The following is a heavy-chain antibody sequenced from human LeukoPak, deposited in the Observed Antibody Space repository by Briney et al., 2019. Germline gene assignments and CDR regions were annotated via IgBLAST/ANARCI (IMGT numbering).Heavy chain of an antibody. V-gene: IGHV3-30*01. CDR3: ARDRSLSFDY. J-gene: IGHJ4*02. Sequence: GGSLRLSCAASGFTFSSYAMHWVRQAPGKGLEWVAVISYDGSNKYYADSVKGRFTISRDNSKNTLYLQTNSLRAEDTAVYYCARDRSLSFDYWGQGTLVTVSS. CDR1: GFTFSSYA. CDR2: ISYDGSNK.